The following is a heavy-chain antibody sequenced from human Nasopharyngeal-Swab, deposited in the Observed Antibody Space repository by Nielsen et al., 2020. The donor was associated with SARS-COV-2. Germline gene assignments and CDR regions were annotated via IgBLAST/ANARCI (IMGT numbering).Heavy chain of an antibody. Sequence: WIRQPPGKGLEWIGYIYYSGSTYYNPPLKSRVTISVDTSKNQFSLKLSSVTAADTAVYYCARQGGWYFDYWGQGTLVTVSS. D-gene: IGHD6-19*01. J-gene: IGHJ4*02. CDR3: ARQGGWYFDY. V-gene: IGHV4-30-4*01. CDR2: IYYSGST.